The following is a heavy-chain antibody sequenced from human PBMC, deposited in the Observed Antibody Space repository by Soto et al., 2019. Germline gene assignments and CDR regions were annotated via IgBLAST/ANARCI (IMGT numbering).Heavy chain of an antibody. J-gene: IGHJ6*02. D-gene: IGHD2-2*01. V-gene: IGHV4-59*01. Sequence: PSETLSLTCTVSGGSISSYYWSWIRQPPGKGLEWIGYIYYSGSTNYSPSLKSRVTISVDTSKNQFSLKLSSVTAADTAVYCCAREGYCSSTSCFGGMDVWGQGTTVTVSS. CDR2: IYYSGST. CDR3: AREGYCSSTSCFGGMDV. CDR1: GGSISSYY.